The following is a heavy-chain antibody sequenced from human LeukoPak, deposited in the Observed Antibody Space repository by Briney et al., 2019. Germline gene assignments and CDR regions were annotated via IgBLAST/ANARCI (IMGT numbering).Heavy chain of an antibody. CDR1: GFTFTSSA. CDR2: IVVGSGNT. V-gene: IGHV1-58*02. D-gene: IGHD4-17*01. CDR3: AADGTTVTSTGAFDI. Sequence: SVKVSCKASGFTFTSSAMQWVRQARGQRLEWIGWIVVGSGNTNYAQKFQERVTITRDMSTSTAYMELSSLRSEDTAVYYCAADGTTVTSTGAFDIWGQGTMVTVSS. J-gene: IGHJ3*02.